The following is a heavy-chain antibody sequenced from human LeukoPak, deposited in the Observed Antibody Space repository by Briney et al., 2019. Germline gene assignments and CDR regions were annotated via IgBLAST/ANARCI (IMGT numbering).Heavy chain of an antibody. CDR2: IWYDGSNK. J-gene: IGHJ5*02. CDR1: GFTFSSYG. Sequence: GGSLRLSCAASGFTFSSYGMHWVRQAPGKGLEWAAVIWYDGSNKYYADSVKGRFTISRDNSKNTLYLQMNSLRAEDTAVYYCARRLTQYDCFDPWGQGILVTVSS. V-gene: IGHV3-33*01. D-gene: IGHD2-2*01. CDR3: ARRLTQYDCFDP.